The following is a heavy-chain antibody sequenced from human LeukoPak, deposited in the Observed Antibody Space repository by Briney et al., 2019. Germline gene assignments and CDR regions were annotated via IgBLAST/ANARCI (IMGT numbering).Heavy chain of an antibody. D-gene: IGHD3-10*01. Sequence: GGSLRLSCAASGFTFSIYGMHWVRQAPGKGLEWVAVIWNDGSNKYYADSVKGRFTISRDNSKNTLYLQMNSLRAEDTAVYSCARASGPFDYWGQGTLVTVSP. CDR1: GFTFSIYG. CDR3: ARASGPFDY. V-gene: IGHV3-33*01. J-gene: IGHJ4*02. CDR2: IWNDGSNK.